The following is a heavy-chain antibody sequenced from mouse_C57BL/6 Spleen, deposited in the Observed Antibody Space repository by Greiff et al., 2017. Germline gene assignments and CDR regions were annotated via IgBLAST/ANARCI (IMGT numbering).Heavy chain of an antibody. CDR2: FISGGSYT. J-gene: IGHJ4*01. V-gene: IGHV5-6*01. Sequence: EVKLMESGGDLVKPGGSLKLSCAASGFTFSSYGMSWVRQTPDKRLEWVATFISGGSYTYYPDSVKGRFTISRDNAKNTLYLQMSSLKSEDTAMYYCSRHDDYDAMDYWGQGTSVTVSS. CDR1: GFTFSSYG. CDR3: SRHDDYDAMDY. D-gene: IGHD2-3*01.